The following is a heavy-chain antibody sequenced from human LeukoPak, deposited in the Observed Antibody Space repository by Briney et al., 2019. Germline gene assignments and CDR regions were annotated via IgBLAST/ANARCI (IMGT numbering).Heavy chain of an antibody. CDR3: ARRAYYDSSGYSPTSGYFDL. J-gene: IGHJ2*01. CDR2: IYSNGIT. CDR1: GGSIFSYY. D-gene: IGHD3-22*01. Sequence: ASETLSLTCTVSGGSIFSYYWNWIRQPPGKGLEWTGYIYSNGITNYSPSLRSRGSISIATSKNQFSLRLTSVTAADTAIYYCARRAYYDSSGYSPTSGYFDLWGRGTLVTVSS. V-gene: IGHV4-4*08.